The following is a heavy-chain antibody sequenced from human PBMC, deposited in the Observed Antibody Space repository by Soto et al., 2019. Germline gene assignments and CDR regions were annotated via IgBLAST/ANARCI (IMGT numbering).Heavy chain of an antibody. CDR1: GGSISSSNW. Sequence: SETLSLTCAVSGGSISSSNWWSWVRQPPGKGLEWIGEIYHSGSTNYNPSLKSRVTISVDKSKNQFSLKLSSVTAADTAVYYCARDQASYYYDSSGYPSKHYYYGMDVWGKGTTVTVSS. CDR2: IYHSGST. J-gene: IGHJ6*04. V-gene: IGHV4-4*02. CDR3: ARDQASYYYDSSGYPSKHYYYGMDV. D-gene: IGHD3-22*01.